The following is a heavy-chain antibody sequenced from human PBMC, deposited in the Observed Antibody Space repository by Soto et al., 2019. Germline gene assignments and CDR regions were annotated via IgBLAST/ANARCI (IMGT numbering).Heavy chain of an antibody. D-gene: IGHD3-10*01. V-gene: IGHV4-59*01. CDR3: ARADPYGSGSYYFDY. CDR2: IYYSGST. Sequence: SETLSLTCTVSGGSIISYYWSWILQPPGKGLEWIGYIYYSGSTNYNPSLKSRVTISVDTSKNQFSLKLSSVTAADTAVYYCARADPYGSGSYYFDYWGQGTLVTVSS. CDR1: GGSIISYY. J-gene: IGHJ4*01.